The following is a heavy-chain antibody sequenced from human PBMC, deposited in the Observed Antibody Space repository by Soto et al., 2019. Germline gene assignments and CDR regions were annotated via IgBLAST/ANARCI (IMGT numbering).Heavy chain of an antibody. Sequence: PSETLSLTCTVSGGSISSGGYYWSWVRQHPGKGLEWIGYIYDSGSTYYNPSLRSRVSVSIDKSKNQFSLKLTSVTAADTAVYYCARDLRLVRGVISPGYFDHWGQGILVTVSS. CDR1: GGSISSGGYY. D-gene: IGHD3-10*01. V-gene: IGHV4-31*03. CDR2: IYDSGST. J-gene: IGHJ4*02. CDR3: ARDLRLVRGVISPGYFDH.